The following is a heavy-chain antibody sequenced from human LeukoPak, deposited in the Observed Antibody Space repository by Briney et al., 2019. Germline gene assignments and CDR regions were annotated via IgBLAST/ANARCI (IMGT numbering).Heavy chain of an antibody. V-gene: IGHV3-66*01. CDR1: GFTVSSNY. D-gene: IGHD6-13*01. J-gene: IGHJ4*02. Sequence: GGSLRLSCAASGFTVSSNYMSWVRQAPGKGLEWVSVIYSGGSTYYADSVKGRFTISRDNSKNTLYLQMNSPRAEDTAVYYCAKDSTAAGFDYWGQGTLVTVSS. CDR2: IYSGGST. CDR3: AKDSTAAGFDY.